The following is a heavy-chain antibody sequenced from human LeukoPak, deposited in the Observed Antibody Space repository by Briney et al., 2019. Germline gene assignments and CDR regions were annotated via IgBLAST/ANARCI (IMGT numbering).Heavy chain of an antibody. J-gene: IGHJ4*02. CDR1: GYSFGTYW. CDR2: IYPGDSDT. D-gene: IGHD6-6*01. V-gene: IGHV5-51*01. Sequence: GESLKISCKGSGYSFGTYWIAWVRQMPGKGLEWMGIIYPGDSDTTYSPSFQGQVTISADKSTGTAYLQWSSLKPSDTAIYYCARATIATRHSPPHLDYWGQGTLVTVSS. CDR3: ARATIATRHSPPHLDY.